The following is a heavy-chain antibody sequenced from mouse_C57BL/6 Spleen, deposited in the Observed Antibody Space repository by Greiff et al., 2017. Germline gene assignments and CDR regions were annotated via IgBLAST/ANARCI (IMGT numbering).Heavy chain of an antibody. V-gene: IGHV1-82*01. CDR3: AREGDYYGSSYVEFAY. CDR1: GYAFSSSW. CDR2: IYPGDGDT. J-gene: IGHJ3*01. D-gene: IGHD1-1*01. Sequence: QVQLKESGPELVKPGASVKISCKASGYAFSSSWMNWVKQRPGKGLEWIGRIYPGDGDTNYNGKFKGKATLTADKSSSTAYMQLSSLPSEDSAVYFCAREGDYYGSSYVEFAYWGQGTLVTASA.